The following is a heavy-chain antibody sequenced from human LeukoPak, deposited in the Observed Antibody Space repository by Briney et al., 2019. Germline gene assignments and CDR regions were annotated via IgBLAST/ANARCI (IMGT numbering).Heavy chain of an antibody. CDR3: APCSSTSCPFDY. D-gene: IGHD2-2*01. V-gene: IGHV1-2*02. J-gene: IGHJ4*02. CDR1: GYTFTGYY. Sequence: ASVKVSCKASGYTFTGYYMHWVRQAPGQGLEWMGWINPNSGGTNYAQKFQGRVAMTRDTSIGTAYMELSRLRSDDTAVYYCAPCSSTSCPFDYWGQGTLVTVSS. CDR2: INPNSGGT.